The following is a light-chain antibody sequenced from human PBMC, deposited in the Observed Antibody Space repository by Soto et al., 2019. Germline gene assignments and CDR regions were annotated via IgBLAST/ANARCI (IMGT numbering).Light chain of an antibody. J-gene: IGKJ3*01. CDR2: DAS. Sequence: EIVMTPSPATLSVSPGEGATLSCRASQNVNNKLAWYQQKPGQPPRLLIYDASTRPTGTPARFSGSWSGTEFTLTINSMQSEDFAVYYCLQYNNWPPFTFVRGTKVDIK. CDR1: QNVNNK. V-gene: IGKV3-15*01. CDR3: LQYNNWPPFT.